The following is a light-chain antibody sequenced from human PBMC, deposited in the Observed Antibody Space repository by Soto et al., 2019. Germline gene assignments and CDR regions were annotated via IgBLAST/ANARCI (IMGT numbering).Light chain of an antibody. CDR2: DAS. CDR1: QSVSRY. CDR3: QQRSDWAIT. Sequence: EIVFAQCPATLSLSPGERATLSCRASQSVSRYLAWYQQKPGQAPRLLINDASNRATGIPARFSGSGSGTDFTLTISSLESEDFAVYYCQQRSDWAITFGGGTKV. J-gene: IGKJ4*01. V-gene: IGKV3-11*01.